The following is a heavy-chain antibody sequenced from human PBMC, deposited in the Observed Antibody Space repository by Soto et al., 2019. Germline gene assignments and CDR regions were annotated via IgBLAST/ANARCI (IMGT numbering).Heavy chain of an antibody. Sequence: PSETLSLTCTVSGGSISSSSYYWGWIRQPPGKGLEWIGSIYYSGSTYYNPSLKSRVTISVDTSKNQFSLKLSSVTAADTAVYYCARHGRLYGGYGEGWFDPWGQGTLVTVSS. CDR1: GGSISSSSYY. CDR2: IYYSGST. V-gene: IGHV4-39*01. J-gene: IGHJ5*02. CDR3: ARHGRLYGGYGEGWFDP. D-gene: IGHD5-12*01.